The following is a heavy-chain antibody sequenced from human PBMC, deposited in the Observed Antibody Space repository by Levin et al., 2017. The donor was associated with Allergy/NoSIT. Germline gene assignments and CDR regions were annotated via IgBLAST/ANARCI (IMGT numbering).Heavy chain of an antibody. V-gene: IGHV4-39*01. CDR3: ASRAAEGYSYGHYYFDY. CDR1: GGSISSSSYY. J-gene: IGHJ4*02. CDR2: IYYSGST. D-gene: IGHD5-18*01. Sequence: SETLSLTCTVSGGSISSSSYYWGWIRQPPGTGLEWIGSIYYSGSTYYNPSLKSRVTISVDTSKNQFSLKLSSVTAADTAVYYCASRAAEGYSYGHYYFDYWGQGTLVTVSS.